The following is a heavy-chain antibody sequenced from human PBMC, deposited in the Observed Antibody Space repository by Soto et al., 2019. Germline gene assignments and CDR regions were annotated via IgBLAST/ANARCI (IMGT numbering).Heavy chain of an antibody. D-gene: IGHD5-18*01. CDR3: ASTLNSVMISPYGYPQLSFDY. Sequence: PSETLSLTCTVSGDSISSSRYYWGWVLQPPGKGLEWIVSMYYSGRTNYSPSLKSRVTISVDTSKNQFSLKLTSVTAADTAVYYCASTLNSVMISPYGYPQLSFDYWGQGALVTVSS. CDR2: MYYSGRT. J-gene: IGHJ4*02. CDR1: GDSISSSRYY. V-gene: IGHV4-39*07.